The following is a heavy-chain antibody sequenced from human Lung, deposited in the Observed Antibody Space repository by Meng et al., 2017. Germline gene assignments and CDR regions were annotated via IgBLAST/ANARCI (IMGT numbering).Heavy chain of an antibody. CDR3: ARDLAAVTGFDY. CDR2: INPSGGST. J-gene: IGHJ4*02. V-gene: IGHV1-46*01. Sequence: ASVKVSCKASGYTFTSYYMHWVRQAHGQGLEWMGIINPSGGSTSYAQKFQGRVTMTRDTSTRTVYMGLSSLRSEDTAVDYCARDLAAVTGFDYWGQGTLVTVSS. D-gene: IGHD6-19*01. CDR1: GYTFTSYY.